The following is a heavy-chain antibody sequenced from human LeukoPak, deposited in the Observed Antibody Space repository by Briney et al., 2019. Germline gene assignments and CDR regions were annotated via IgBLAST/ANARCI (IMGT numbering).Heavy chain of an antibody. J-gene: IGHJ5*01. Sequence: GESLKISCKGSGYSFTTYWIGWVRQMPGKGLEWMGIIYPGDSDTRYSPSFQGQVTISADKSISTAYVQWSSLKASDTAMYYCAVIARAGSTRFDSWGQGTLVTVSS. CDR3: AVIARAGSTRFDS. CDR2: IYPGDSDT. D-gene: IGHD6-19*01. CDR1: GYSFTTYW. V-gene: IGHV5-51*01.